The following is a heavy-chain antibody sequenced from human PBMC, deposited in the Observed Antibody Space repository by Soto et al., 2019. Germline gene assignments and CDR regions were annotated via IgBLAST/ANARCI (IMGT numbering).Heavy chain of an antibody. CDR1: GGSISSGGYS. CDR2: IYHSGST. J-gene: IGHJ4*02. V-gene: IGHV4-30-2*01. D-gene: IGHD6-19*01. CDR3: ARRPTQYSSGWYDY. Sequence: PSETLSLTCAVSGGSISSGGYSWSWIRQPPGKGLEWIGYIYHSGSTYYNPSLKSRVTISVDTSKNQFSLKLSSVTAADTAVYYCARRPTQYSSGWYDYWGQGTLVTVSS.